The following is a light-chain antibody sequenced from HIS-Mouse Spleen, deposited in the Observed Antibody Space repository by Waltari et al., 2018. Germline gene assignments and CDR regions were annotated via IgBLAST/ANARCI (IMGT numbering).Light chain of an antibody. Sequence: QSALTQPASVSGSPGQSITISCTGTSSDVGGYNYVSWYQQPPGKAPKLMIYKVSKRPSGVSNRFSGSQSGNTASLTISGLQAEDEADYYCSSYTSSSTPVVFGGGTKLTVL. CDR2: KVS. CDR3: SSYTSSSTPVV. V-gene: IGLV2-14*01. J-gene: IGLJ2*01. CDR1: SSDVGGYNY.